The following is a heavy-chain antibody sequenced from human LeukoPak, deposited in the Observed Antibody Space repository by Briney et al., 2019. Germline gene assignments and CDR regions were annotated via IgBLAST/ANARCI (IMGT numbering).Heavy chain of an antibody. Sequence: PSETLFLTCTVSGGSISSSSYYWGWIRQPPGKGLEWIGSIYYSGSTYYNPSLKSRVTISVDTSKNQFSLKLSSVTAADTAVYYCARQRGSGWCPGDFDYWGQGTLVTVSS. CDR1: GGSISSSSYY. CDR3: ARQRGSGWCPGDFDY. J-gene: IGHJ4*02. V-gene: IGHV4-39*01. D-gene: IGHD6-19*01. CDR2: IYYSGST.